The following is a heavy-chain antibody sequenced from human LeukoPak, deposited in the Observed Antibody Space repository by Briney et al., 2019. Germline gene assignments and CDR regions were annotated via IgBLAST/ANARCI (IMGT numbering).Heavy chain of an antibody. J-gene: IGHJ4*02. CDR1: GFTFSSYA. CDR3: AKDRSSGSYPAHSDY. D-gene: IGHD1-26*01. Sequence: GGSLRLSCAASGFTFSSYAMSWVRQAPGKGLEWVSAISGSGGSTYYADSVKGRFTISRDNSKNTLYLQMNSLRAEDTAVYYYAKDRSSGSYPAHSDYWGQGTLVTVSS. V-gene: IGHV3-23*01. CDR2: ISGSGGST.